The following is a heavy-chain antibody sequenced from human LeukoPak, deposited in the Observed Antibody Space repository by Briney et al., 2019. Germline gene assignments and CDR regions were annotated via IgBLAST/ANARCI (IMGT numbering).Heavy chain of an antibody. V-gene: IGHV4-39*01. CDR1: GGSISSYY. D-gene: IGHD3-9*01. CDR2: IYYSGST. J-gene: IGHJ4*02. CDR3: ARGFDLYFDY. Sequence: PSETLSLTCTVSGGSISSYYWGWIRQPPGKGLEWIGSIYYSGSTYYNPSLKSRVTISVDTSKNQFSLKLSSVTAADTAVYYCARGFDLYFDYWGQGTLVTVSS.